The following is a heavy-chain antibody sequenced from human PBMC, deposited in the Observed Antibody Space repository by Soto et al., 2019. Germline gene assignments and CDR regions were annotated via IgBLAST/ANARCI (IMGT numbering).Heavy chain of an antibody. CDR3: ARNSATYYDFWSGYYSVPTGANDAFDI. V-gene: IGHV1-46*03. CDR2: LNPSGGST. J-gene: IGHJ3*02. CDR1: GYTFTTYY. D-gene: IGHD3-3*01. Sequence: ASVKVSCTASGYTFTTYYMHWVRQAPGQGLEWMGILNPSGGSTSYAQKFQGRVTMTRDTSTSTVYMELSSLRSEDTAVYYCARNSATYYDFWSGYYSVPTGANDAFDIWGQGTMVTVSS.